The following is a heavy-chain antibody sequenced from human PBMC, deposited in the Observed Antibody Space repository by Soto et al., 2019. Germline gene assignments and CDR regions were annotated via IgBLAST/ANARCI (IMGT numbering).Heavy chain of an antibody. V-gene: IGHV3-30*03. CDR3: ARDMGLRYFDWLFY. D-gene: IGHD3-9*01. CDR2: ISFDGNYK. Sequence: PGGSLRLSCAASGFTFSSYGMHWVRQAPGKGLEWLAVISFDGNYKYHADSVKGRFTISRDNSKNTLYLQMNSLRAEDTAVYYCARDMGLRYFDWLFYWGQGTLVTVSS. J-gene: IGHJ4*02. CDR1: GFTFSSYG.